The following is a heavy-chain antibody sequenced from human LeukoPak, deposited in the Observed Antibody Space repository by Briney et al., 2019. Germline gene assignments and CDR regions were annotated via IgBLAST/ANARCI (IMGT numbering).Heavy chain of an antibody. CDR3: ARGWSVQALYYFDY. J-gene: IGHJ4*02. D-gene: IGHD3-3*01. V-gene: IGHV4-34*01. CDR1: GGSFSGYY. CDR2: INHSGST. Sequence: SETLSLTCAVYGGSFSGYYWSWIRQPPGKGLERIGEINHSGSTNCNPSLKSRVTISVDTSKNQFSLKLSSVTAADTAVYYCARGWSVQALYYFDYWGQGTLVTVSS.